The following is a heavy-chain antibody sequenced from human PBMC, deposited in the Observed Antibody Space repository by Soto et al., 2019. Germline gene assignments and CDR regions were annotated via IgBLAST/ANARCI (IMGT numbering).Heavy chain of an antibody. CDR2: INHSGST. J-gene: IGHJ6*02. V-gene: IGHV4-34*01. D-gene: IGHD3-10*01. CDR3: ARGSESRARFYYYYYGMDV. CDR1: GGSFSGYY. Sequence: KPSETLSLTCAVYGGSFSGYYWSWIRQPPGKGLEWIGEINHSGSTNYNPSLKSRVTISVDTSKNQFSLKLSSVTAADTAVYYCARGSESRARFYYYYYGMDVWGQGTTVTVSS.